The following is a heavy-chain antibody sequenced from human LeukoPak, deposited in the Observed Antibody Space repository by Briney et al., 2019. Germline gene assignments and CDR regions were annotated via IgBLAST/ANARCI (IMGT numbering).Heavy chain of an antibody. J-gene: IGHJ3*02. CDR3: ARGYYDNSGYCYAFDI. CDR1: GFTFSSYS. CDR2: ISSSSSYI. V-gene: IGHV3-21*01. D-gene: IGHD3-22*01. Sequence: GGSLRLSCAASGFTFSSYSMNWVRQAPGKGLEWVSSISSSSSYIYYADSVKGRFTISRDNAKNSLYLQMNSLRAEDTAVYYCARGYYDNSGYCYAFDIWGQGTMVTVSS.